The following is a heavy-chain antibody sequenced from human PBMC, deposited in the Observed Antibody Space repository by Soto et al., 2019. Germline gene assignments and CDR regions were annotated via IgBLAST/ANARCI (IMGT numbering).Heavy chain of an antibody. J-gene: IGHJ4*02. CDR3: ARFVGTTWTYYFDY. D-gene: IGHD4-4*01. CDR1: CGPIISYY. Sequence: SETLSLTCTVSCGPIISYYWSWIRQPPGKGLEWIGYIYYSGSTNYNPSLKSRVTISVDTSKNQFSLKLSSVTAADTAVYYCARFVGTTWTYYFDYWGQGTLVTVSS. V-gene: IGHV4-59*01. CDR2: IYYSGST.